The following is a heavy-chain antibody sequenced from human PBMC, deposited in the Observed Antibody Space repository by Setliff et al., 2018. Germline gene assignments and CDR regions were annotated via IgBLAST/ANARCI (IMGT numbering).Heavy chain of an antibody. J-gene: IGHJ6*02. CDR2: IKTFSFKA. Sequence: ASVKVSCKASGYTFVNYGINWVRQAPGQGLEWVGWIKTFSFKANYAQKLQDRVTITTETSTATVYMELRGLRSDDTATYYCARFRVSSGGYNYYAMDVWGQGTTVTV. CDR3: ARFRVSSGGYNYYAMDV. D-gene: IGHD1-26*01. CDR1: GYTFVNYG. V-gene: IGHV1-18*01.